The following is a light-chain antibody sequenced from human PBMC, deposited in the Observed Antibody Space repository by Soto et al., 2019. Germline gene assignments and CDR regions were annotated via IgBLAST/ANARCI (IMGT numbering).Light chain of an antibody. CDR2: GAS. V-gene: IGKV3-20*01. CDR1: QSIGSSY. CDR3: RQYGRSTGT. Sequence: SLGTLSLSTGERATLSCRASQSIGSSYLAWYQQRPGQAPRVLIYGASSRATGIPDRFSGSGSGTDFTLTISRLEPEDFAVYDARQYGRSTGTFGQWTK. J-gene: IGKJ1*01.